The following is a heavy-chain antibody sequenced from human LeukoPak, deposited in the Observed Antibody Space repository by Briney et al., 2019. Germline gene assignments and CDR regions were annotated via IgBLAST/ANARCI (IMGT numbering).Heavy chain of an antibody. D-gene: IGHD4-23*01. J-gene: IGHJ4*02. CDR3: AKRGDYGGNSPFDY. CDR2: ISYDGSNK. CDR1: GFTFSSYG. Sequence: GGSLRLSCAAPGFTFSSYGMHWVRQAPGKGLEWVAVISYDGSNKYYADSVKGRFTISRDNSKNTLYLQMNSLRAEDTAVYYCAKRGDYGGNSPFDYWGQGTLVTVSS. V-gene: IGHV3-30*18.